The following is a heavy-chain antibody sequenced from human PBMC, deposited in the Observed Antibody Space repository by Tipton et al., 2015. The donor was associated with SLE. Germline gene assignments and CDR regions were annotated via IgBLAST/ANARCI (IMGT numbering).Heavy chain of an antibody. CDR2: INPSGGST. CDR1: GYTFTSYY. Sequence: QSGPEVKKPGASVKVSCKASGYTFTSYYMHWVRQAPGQGLEWMGIINPSGGSTSYAQKFQGRVTMTRDTSTSTVYMELSSLRSEDTAVYYCARDGGYCSSTSCYTGGYFDYWGQGTLVTASS. J-gene: IGHJ4*02. D-gene: IGHD2-2*02. V-gene: IGHV1-46*01. CDR3: ARDGGYCSSTSCYTGGYFDY.